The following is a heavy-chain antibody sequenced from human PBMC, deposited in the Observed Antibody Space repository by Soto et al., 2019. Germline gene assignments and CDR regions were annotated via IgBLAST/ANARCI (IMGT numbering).Heavy chain of an antibody. CDR1: GYTFTSYY. CDR3: ARVHEGGWIQFTSSFDY. Sequence: QVQLVQSGAEVKKPGASVKVSCKASGYTFTSYYMHWVRQAPGQGLEWMGIINPSGGSTSYAQKFQGRVTMTRDTSTSTVYMELSSLRSEDTAVYYCARVHEGGWIQFTSSFDYWGQGTLVTVSS. J-gene: IGHJ4*02. CDR2: INPSGGST. V-gene: IGHV1-46*01. D-gene: IGHD5-18*01.